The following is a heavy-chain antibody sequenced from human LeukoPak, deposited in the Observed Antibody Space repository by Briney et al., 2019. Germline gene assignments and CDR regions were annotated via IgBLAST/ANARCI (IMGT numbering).Heavy chain of an antibody. V-gene: IGHV4-59*13. CDR2: IYYRGNT. CDR1: GDSITNYY. Sequence: SETLSLTCTVSGDSITNYYWSWVRQTPGKGVEWLGNIYYRGNTNCNPSLESRVTMSVDTSKNQFSLKLDSVTAADTAVYYCARDAGSDVGDGWFDPWGQGTLVTVSS. CDR3: ARDAGSDVGDGWFDP. D-gene: IGHD3-10*02. J-gene: IGHJ5*02.